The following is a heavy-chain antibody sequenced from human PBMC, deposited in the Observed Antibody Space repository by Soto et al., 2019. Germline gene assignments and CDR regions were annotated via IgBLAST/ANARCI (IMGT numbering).Heavy chain of an antibody. J-gene: IGHJ4*02. V-gene: IGHV3-23*01. CDR1: GFTFSSYA. D-gene: IGHD3-16*01. CDR3: AKDPRIMITFGGVDY. Sequence: PGGSLRLPCAASGFTFSSYAMSWVRQAPGKGLEWVSAISGSGGSTYYADSVKGRFTISRDNSKNTLYLQMNSLRAEDTAVYYCAKDPRIMITFGGVDYWGQGTLVTVSS. CDR2: ISGSGGST.